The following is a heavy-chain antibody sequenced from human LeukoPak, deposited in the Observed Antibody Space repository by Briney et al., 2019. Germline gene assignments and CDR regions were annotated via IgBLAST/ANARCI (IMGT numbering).Heavy chain of an antibody. J-gene: IGHJ5*02. V-gene: IGHV3-21*01. CDR2: ISSSSSYI. D-gene: IGHD3-9*01. CDR3: ARLGVYFDFWFDP. CDR1: GFTFSSYS. Sequence: NPGGSLRFSCAASGFTFSSYSMNWVRQAPGKGLEWVSSISSSSSYIYYADSVKGRFTISRDNAKNSLYLQMNSLRAEDTAVYYCARLGVYFDFWFDPWGQGTLVTVSS.